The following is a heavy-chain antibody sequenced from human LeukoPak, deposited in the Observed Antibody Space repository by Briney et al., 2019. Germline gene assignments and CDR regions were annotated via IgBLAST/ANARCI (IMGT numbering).Heavy chain of an antibody. CDR2: FDPEDGET. J-gene: IGHJ4*02. CDR3: AREPSYYDFWSRYFDY. Sequence: ASVKVSCKVSGYTLTELSMHWVRQAPGKGLEWMGGFDPEDGETIYAQKFQGRVTMTTDTSTSTAYMELRSLRSDDTAVYYCAREPSYYDFWSRYFDYWGQGTLVTVSS. D-gene: IGHD3-3*01. V-gene: IGHV1-24*01. CDR1: GYTLTELS.